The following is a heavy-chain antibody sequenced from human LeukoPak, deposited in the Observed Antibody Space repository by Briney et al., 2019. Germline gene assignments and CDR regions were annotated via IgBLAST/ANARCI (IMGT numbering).Heavy chain of an antibody. J-gene: IGHJ4*02. CDR3: ARASRIAVAGYFDY. V-gene: IGHV4-61*08. Sequence: PWESLRLSCAASGCTFSSCGKYWICIRQPPGQGLEWVGYIYYSGSTNYNPSLKSRVTISVDTSKNQFSLKLSSVTAADTAVYYCARASRIAVAGYFDYWGQGTLVTVSS. D-gene: IGHD6-19*01. CDR1: GCTFSSCGKY. CDR2: IYYSGST.